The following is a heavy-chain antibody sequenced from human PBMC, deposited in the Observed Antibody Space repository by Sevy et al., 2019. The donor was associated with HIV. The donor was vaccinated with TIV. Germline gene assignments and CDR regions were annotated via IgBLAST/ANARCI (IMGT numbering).Heavy chain of an antibody. J-gene: IGHJ4*02. V-gene: IGHV3-49*03. Sequence: GGSLRLSCTTSGFSFGTYAMIWFRQAPGKGLEWVGFITTKPYGGTTEHAASVKGRFTISRDDSKSIAYLQMNSLKTEDTAVYYCTRGLVPAAPEYWGQGTLVTVSS. CDR3: TRGLVPAAPEY. D-gene: IGHD2-2*01. CDR2: ITTKPYGGTT. CDR1: GFSFGTYA.